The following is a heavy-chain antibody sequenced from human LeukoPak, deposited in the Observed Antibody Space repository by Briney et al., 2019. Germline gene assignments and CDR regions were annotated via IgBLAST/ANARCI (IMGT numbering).Heavy chain of an antibody. CDR1: GYTFTSYG. CDR2: ISPYNGNT. J-gene: IGHJ4*02. V-gene: IGHV1-18*04. CDR3: ARDQYDYTWGSYRPYFDS. Sequence: ASVKVSCKASGYTFTSYGISWVRQAPGQGLEWMGSISPYNGNTKYTERLQGRVIMTTDTSTRTAYMELRSLRSGDTAVFYCARDQYDYTWGSYRPYFDSWGQGTLVTFSS. D-gene: IGHD3-16*02.